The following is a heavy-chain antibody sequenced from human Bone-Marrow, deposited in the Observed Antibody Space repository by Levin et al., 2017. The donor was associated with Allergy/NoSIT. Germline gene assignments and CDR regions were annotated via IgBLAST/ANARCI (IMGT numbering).Heavy chain of an antibody. Sequence: PGGSLRLSCAASGFTVSRNFMSWVRQAPGKGLEWVSILYSGGSTYYADSVKGRFTISRDNSQTTLSLQMNSLRAEETAVYYCSREQQLARWDFYYYYMDVWGKGTTVTVSS. D-gene: IGHD6-13*01. CDR1: GFTVSRNF. J-gene: IGHJ6*03. CDR2: LYSGGST. CDR3: SREQQLARWDFYYYYMDV. V-gene: IGHV3-53*01.